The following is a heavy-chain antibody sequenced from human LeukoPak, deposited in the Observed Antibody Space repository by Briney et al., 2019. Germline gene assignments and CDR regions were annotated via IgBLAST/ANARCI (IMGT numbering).Heavy chain of an antibody. CDR2: INHSGST. V-gene: IGHV4-34*01. J-gene: IGHJ6*03. CDR1: GGSFSPYY. CDR3: ARLTKNDSGSFRFGKKKRGYMDV. Sequence: SETLSLTCAVYGGSFSPYYWNWIRQPPGKGLEWIGEINHSGSTNYNPSLKSRVTISVDTSKNQFSLKLSSVTAADTAVYYCARLTKNDSGSFRFGKKKRGYMDVWGKGTTVTISS. D-gene: IGHD3-10*01.